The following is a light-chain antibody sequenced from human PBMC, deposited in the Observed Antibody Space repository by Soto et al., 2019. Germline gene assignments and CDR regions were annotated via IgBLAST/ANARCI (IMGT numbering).Light chain of an antibody. J-gene: IGKJ1*01. Sequence: EIVLTQSPGTLSLSPGERATLSCRASQSVSSSYLAWYQQKTGQAPRLLIYCASSRATGIPDRFSGSGSGTDFTLTISRLEPEDFAVYYCQQYGSSPWTFGQGTKV. CDR3: QQYGSSPWT. CDR2: CAS. V-gene: IGKV3-20*01. CDR1: QSVSSSY.